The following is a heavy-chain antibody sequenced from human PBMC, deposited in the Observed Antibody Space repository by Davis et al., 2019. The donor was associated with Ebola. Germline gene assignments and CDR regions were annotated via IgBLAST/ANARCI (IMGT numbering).Heavy chain of an antibody. CDR3: AKLWTAIFGEEPGESDD. CDR1: GITSTTYA. J-gene: IGHJ4*02. CDR2: NTSSGTVT. V-gene: IGHV3-23*01. D-gene: IGHD3-3*01. Sequence: SLNISCASSGITSTTYAICWLRQPPGKRLEWISTNTSSGTVTYSPNSVKGRFTISRDSSKSTLYLQMSSLRPEDTAVYYCAKLWTAIFGEEPGESDDWGRGTLVTVSS.